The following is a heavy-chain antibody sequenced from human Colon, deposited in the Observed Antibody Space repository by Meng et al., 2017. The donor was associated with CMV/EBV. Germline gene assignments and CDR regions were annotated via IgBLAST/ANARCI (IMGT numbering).Heavy chain of an antibody. CDR1: GYTFTGFY. CDR2: INPKSGDT. J-gene: IGHJ4*02. D-gene: IGHD3-3*01. V-gene: IGHV1-2*02. Sequence: QGQLVQAWAEVKKPGASVKVSCKASGYTFTGFYIQWVRQAPGQGLEWMGWINPKSGDTIYEQKFQGRVTMTRDTSISTVYMDLNSLRSDDTAVYFCARDLWSGSSDYFDYWGQGTLVTVSS. CDR3: ARDLWSGSSDYFDY.